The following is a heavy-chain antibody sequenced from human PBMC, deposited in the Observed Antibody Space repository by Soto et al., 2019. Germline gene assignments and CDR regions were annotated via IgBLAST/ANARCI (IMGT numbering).Heavy chain of an antibody. D-gene: IGHD5-12*01. CDR1: GGTFSSYA. Sequence: RASVKVSCKASGGTFSSYAISWVRQAPGQGLEWMGGIIPIFGTANYAQKFQGRVTITADESTSTAYMELSSLRSEDTAVYYCARPIDSGYDSDFPYGMDVWGQGTTVTVS. CDR2: IIPIFGTA. J-gene: IGHJ6*02. CDR3: ARPIDSGYDSDFPYGMDV. V-gene: IGHV1-69*13.